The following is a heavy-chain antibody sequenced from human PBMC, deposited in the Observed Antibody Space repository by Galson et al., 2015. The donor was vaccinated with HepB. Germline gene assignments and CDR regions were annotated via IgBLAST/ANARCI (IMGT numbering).Heavy chain of an antibody. V-gene: IGHV3-21*01. D-gene: IGHD6-13*01. CDR1: GFTFNSYN. CDR2: IRSSSYI. Sequence: SLRLSCAASGFTFNSYNMNWVRQAPGQGLEWVSSIRSSSYISYAEQVKGRFTISRENAKNSLYLQMNSLRAEDTAVYYCARTPKAIAAAGKGGPIDYWGQGTLVTVSS. CDR3: ARTPKAIAAAGKGGPIDY. J-gene: IGHJ4*02.